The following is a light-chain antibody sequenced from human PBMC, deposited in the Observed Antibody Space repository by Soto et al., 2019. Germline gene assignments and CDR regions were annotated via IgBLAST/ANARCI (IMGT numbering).Light chain of an antibody. Sequence: EIQMTQSPSSLSASVGDRVTITCRASQSIGIYLNWYQQEPGKAPKLLIYAASTLQSGVPLRFSGSGSGTDFTLTISSLQPEDFATYYCQQSYSTPRTFGQGTKVDIK. J-gene: IGKJ1*01. CDR3: QQSYSTPRT. CDR1: QSIGIY. V-gene: IGKV1-39*01. CDR2: AAS.